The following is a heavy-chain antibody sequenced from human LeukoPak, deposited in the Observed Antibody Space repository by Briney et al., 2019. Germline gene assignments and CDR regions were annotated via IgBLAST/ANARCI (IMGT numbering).Heavy chain of an antibody. CDR2: INHSGST. CDR1: GGSFSGYY. J-gene: IGHJ4*02. D-gene: IGHD5-12*01. CDR3: ASVEATTGFDY. V-gene: IGHV4-34*01. Sequence: SETLSLTCAVYGGSFSGYYWSWIRQPPGKGLEWIGEINHSGSTNYNPSLKSRVTISVDTSKNQFSLKLSSVTAADTAVYYCASVEATTGFDYWGQGTLVTVSS.